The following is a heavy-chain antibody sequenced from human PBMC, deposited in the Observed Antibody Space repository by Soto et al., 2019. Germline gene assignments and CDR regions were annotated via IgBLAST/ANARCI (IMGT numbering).Heavy chain of an antibody. CDR1: GFNFSMYW. D-gene: IGHD3-3*01. V-gene: IGHV3-7*03. CDR3: ARNLQSITVLGLVITVWRMGV. Sequence: GALRLSCETSGFNFSMYWMHWVRQVPGKGLEWVANINQDGSEQHYVDSVKGRFTISRDNSKNSLDLQMNTLRAEDTAVYYCARNLQSITVLGLVITVWRMGVWGQGXTVTVSS. CDR2: INQDGSEQ. J-gene: IGHJ6*02.